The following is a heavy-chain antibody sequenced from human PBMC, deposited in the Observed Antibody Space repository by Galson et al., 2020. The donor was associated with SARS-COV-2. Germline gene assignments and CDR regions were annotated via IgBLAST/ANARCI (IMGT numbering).Heavy chain of an antibody. J-gene: IGHJ5*02. Sequence: SETLSLTCTVSGGSTSSYYWSWIRQSPGKGLEWIGYIYDSGSANYNPSLKSRVTMSIDTSKKQVSLKMTSLTAADTAVYYCARLRWYGEGHWFDPWGQGTLVTVSS. CDR2: IYDSGSA. CDR1: GGSTSSYY. V-gene: IGHV4-59*08. CDR3: ARLRWYGEGHWFDP. D-gene: IGHD3-10*01.